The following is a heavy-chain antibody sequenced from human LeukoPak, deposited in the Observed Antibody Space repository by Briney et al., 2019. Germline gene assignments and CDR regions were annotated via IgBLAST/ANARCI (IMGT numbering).Heavy chain of an antibody. CDR1: GFTFSSYG. CDR2: ISYDGSNK. V-gene: IGHV3-30*18. Sequence: PGGSLRLSCAASGFTFSSYGMHWVRQAPGKGLEWVAVISYDGSNKYYADSVKGRFTISRDNSKNTLYLQMNSLRAEDTAVYYCAKGTLAAAAPGYFDYWGQGTLVTVSS. J-gene: IGHJ4*02. CDR3: AKGTLAAAAPGYFDY. D-gene: IGHD6-13*01.